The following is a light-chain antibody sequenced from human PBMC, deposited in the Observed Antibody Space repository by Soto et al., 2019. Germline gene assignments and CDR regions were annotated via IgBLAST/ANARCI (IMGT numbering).Light chain of an antibody. Sequence: ETVMTQSPATLSVSPGERVTLSCRASQSVSSNLGWYQQKPGQAPRLLIYGASTRPSGIPARFSGSGSGTEFTLTITTLQSEDFAVYYCQQYNTGPYTFGPGTKLEIK. V-gene: IGKV3-15*01. CDR2: GAS. J-gene: IGKJ2*01. CDR1: QSVSSN. CDR3: QQYNTGPYT.